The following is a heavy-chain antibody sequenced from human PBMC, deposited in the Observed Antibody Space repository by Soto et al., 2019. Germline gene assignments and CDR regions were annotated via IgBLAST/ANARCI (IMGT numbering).Heavy chain of an antibody. CDR3: AKNSGWFNT. J-gene: IGHJ5*02. CDR1: GFPFSTTD. V-gene: IGHV3-23*01. Sequence: EFQVMQSGGGLVQPGGSLRLACAASGFPFSTTDMSWVRQAPGTGLEWVSTISGGGETTYYADSVKGRFTISRDNFKTTGYLQMDGLRVDDTALYYCAKNSGWFNTWGQGDLVTVSS. CDR2: ISGGGETT. D-gene: IGHD3-10*01.